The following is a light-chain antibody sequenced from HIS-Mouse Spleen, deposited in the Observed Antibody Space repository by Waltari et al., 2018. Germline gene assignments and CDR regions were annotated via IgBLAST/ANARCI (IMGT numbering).Light chain of an antibody. CDR1: QDSNNY. Sequence: DIQLTQSPSSLSASVGVRVTITCQASQDSNNYLNWYQQKPGKAPKLLIYDPSNFDTGVPSRFSGSGSETDFTFSISSLQAEDIATYYCQQYDNLPTFGGGTKVEIK. CDR2: DPS. CDR3: QQYDNLPT. V-gene: IGKV1-33*01. J-gene: IGKJ4*01.